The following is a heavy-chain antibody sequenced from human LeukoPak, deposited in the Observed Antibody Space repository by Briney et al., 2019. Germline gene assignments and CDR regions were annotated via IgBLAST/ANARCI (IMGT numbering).Heavy chain of an antibody. V-gene: IGHV1-2*06. CDR3: ARDRGRYCSGGSCKSDAFDI. Sequence: ASVKVSCKASGYSFTSNYIHWVRQAPGQGLEWMGRINPNSGGTNYAQKFQGRVTMTRDTSISTAYMELSRLRSDDTAVYYCARDRGRYCSGGSCKSDAFDIWGQGTMVTVSS. CDR1: GYSFTSNY. D-gene: IGHD2-15*01. J-gene: IGHJ3*02. CDR2: INPNSGGT.